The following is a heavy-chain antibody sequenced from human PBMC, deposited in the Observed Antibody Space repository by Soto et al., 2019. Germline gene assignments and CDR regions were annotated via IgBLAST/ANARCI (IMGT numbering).Heavy chain of an antibody. CDR3: ARDGPATATKDYYYYGMDV. Sequence: PTETLSLTCAVPGGSISSSNWWSWVRQPPGKGLELIGEIYHSGSTNYNPSLKSRVTISVDKSKNQFSLKLSSVTAADTAVYYCARDGPATATKDYYYYGMDVWGQGTTVT. V-gene: IGHV4-4*02. CDR2: IYHSGST. D-gene: IGHD2-15*01. CDR1: GGSISSSNW. J-gene: IGHJ6*02.